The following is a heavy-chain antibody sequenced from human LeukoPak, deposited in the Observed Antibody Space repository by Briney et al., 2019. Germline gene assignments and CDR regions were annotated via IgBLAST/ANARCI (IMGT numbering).Heavy chain of an antibody. D-gene: IGHD2-8*01. J-gene: IGHJ5*02. V-gene: IGHV4-39*07. CDR1: GGSISSSSYY. Sequence: PSETLSLTCTVSGGSISSSSYYWGWIRQPPGKGLEWIGSIYYSGSTYYNPSLKSRVTISVDTSKNQFSLKLSSVTAADTAVYYCARGVTCTNGVCYRRGYNWFDPWGQGTLVTVSS. CDR3: ARGVTCTNGVCYRRGYNWFDP. CDR2: IYYSGST.